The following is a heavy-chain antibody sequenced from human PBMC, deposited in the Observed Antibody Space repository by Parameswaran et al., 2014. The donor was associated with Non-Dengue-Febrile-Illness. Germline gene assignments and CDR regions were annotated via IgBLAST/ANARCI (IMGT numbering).Heavy chain of an antibody. CDR3: ARGYSSGWHGLYYYGMDV. J-gene: IGHJ6*02. D-gene: IGHD6-19*01. CDR2: IIPILGIA. Sequence: WVRQAPGQGLEWMGRIIPILGIANYAQKFQGRVTITADKSTSTAYMELSSLRSEDTAVYYCARGYSSGWHGLYYYGMDVWGQGTTVTVSS. V-gene: IGHV1-69*04.